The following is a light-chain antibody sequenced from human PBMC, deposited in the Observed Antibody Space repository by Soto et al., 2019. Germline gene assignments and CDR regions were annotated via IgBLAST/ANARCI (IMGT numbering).Light chain of an antibody. V-gene: IGKV3-20*01. CDR1: LSVARNY. CDR2: AAS. J-gene: IGKJ1*01. Sequence: EIVLTQSPGTLPLSPWERATLSCRASLSVARNYVAWYQQKPGQAPRLLIYAASGRATGIPDRFSGSGSGTDFTLTISRLEPEDFAVYYCQQYGSAPWTFGQGTKVEIK. CDR3: QQYGSAPWT.